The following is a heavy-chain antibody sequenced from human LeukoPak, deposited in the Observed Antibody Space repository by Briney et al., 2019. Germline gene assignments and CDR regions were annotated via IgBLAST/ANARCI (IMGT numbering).Heavy chain of an antibody. CDR1: GFTFSSYA. CDR3: AKGSYYDSSGSFYFDY. J-gene: IGHJ4*02. V-gene: IGHV3-23*01. CDR2: ISGSGVNT. Sequence: GGSLRLSCEASGFTFSSYAMSWVRQAPGKGLEWVSGISGSGVNTYYADSEKGRFTISRDNSKNTLYVQVNSLGTEDTAAYYCAKGSYYDSSGSFYFDYWGQGTLVTVSS. D-gene: IGHD3-22*01.